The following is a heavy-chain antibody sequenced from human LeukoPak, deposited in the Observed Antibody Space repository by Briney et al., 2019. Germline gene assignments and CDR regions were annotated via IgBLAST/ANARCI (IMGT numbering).Heavy chain of an antibody. J-gene: IGHJ6*04. CDR3: ARGLYYYGMDV. Sequence: SETLSLTCAVYGGSFSGYYWSWIRQPPGKGLEWIGEINHGGSTNYNPSLKSRVTISVDTSKNQFSLKLSSVTAADTAVYYCARGLYYYGMDVWGKGTTVTVSS. CDR2: INHGGST. V-gene: IGHV4-34*01. CDR1: GGSFSGYY.